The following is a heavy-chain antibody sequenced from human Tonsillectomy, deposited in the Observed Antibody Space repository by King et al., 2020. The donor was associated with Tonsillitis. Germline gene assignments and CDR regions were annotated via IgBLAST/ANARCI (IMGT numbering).Heavy chain of an antibody. CDR1: GFTFSSYA. Sequence: VQLVESGGGLVQPGGSLRLSCAVSGFTFSSYAMSWVRQAPGKGLEWVSAISCSGGSTYYADSVKGRFTISRDNSKNTLYLEMNSLRAEDTAVYYCAKDRAVYSYGYTYFDYWGQGALVTVSS. CDR2: ISCSGGST. D-gene: IGHD5-18*01. CDR3: AKDRAVYSYGYTYFDY. V-gene: IGHV3-23*04. J-gene: IGHJ4*02.